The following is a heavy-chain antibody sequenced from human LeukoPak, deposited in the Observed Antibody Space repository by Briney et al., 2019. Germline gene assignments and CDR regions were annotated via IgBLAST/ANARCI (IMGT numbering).Heavy chain of an antibody. CDR1: GGSFSGYY. Sequence: PSETLSLTCAVYGGSFSGYYWSWIRQPPGKGLEWIGEINHSGSTNYNPSLKSQFTISVDTSKNQFSLKLSSVTAADTAVYYWARGSLFLWFDPWGQGTLVTVSS. D-gene: IGHD3-10*02. V-gene: IGHV4-34*01. CDR3: ARGSLFLWFDP. CDR2: INHSGST. J-gene: IGHJ5*02.